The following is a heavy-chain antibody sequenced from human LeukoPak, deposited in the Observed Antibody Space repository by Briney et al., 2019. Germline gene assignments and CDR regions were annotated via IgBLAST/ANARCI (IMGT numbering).Heavy chain of an antibody. CDR2: IYTSGST. V-gene: IGHV4-61*02. J-gene: IGHJ5*02. CDR1: GGPISSGSYY. D-gene: IGHD4/OR15-4a*01. Sequence: SQTLSLTCTVSGGPISSGSYYWSWIRQPAGKGLEWIGRIYTSGSTNYNPSLKSRVTISVDTSKNQFSLKLSSVTAADTAVYYCARGANWFDPWGQGTLVTVSS. CDR3: ARGANWFDP.